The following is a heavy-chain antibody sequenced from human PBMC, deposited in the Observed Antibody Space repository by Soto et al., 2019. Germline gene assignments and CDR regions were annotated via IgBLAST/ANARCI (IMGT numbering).Heavy chain of an antibody. CDR1: GFSFSTYS. CDR2: IRSSTSAV. J-gene: IGHJ5*02. V-gene: IGHV3-48*02. CDR3: ARGGLVPTIDA. D-gene: IGHD2-2*01. Sequence: EVQLVESGGGLVQPGRSLRLSCVVSGFSFSTYSMNWVRRAPGKGLEWVSHIRSSTSAVYYADSVEGRFTISRDDAKNSLFLEMSSLRDEDTGVYYCARGGLVPTIDAWGRGTLVTVSS.